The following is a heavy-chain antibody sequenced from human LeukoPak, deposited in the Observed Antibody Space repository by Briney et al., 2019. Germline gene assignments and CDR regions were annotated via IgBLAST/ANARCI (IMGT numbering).Heavy chain of an antibody. Sequence: GGSLRLSCTASGFTFGDYAMSWFRQAPGKGLEWVASIKHDGSEKYYVDSVKGRFTISRDNAKNSLYLQMNSLRAEDTAVYYCARGSEAYCGGDCYLDYWGQGTLVTVSP. V-gene: IGHV3-7*01. CDR2: IKHDGSEK. D-gene: IGHD2-21*02. J-gene: IGHJ4*02. CDR1: GFTFGDYA. CDR3: ARGSEAYCGGDCYLDY.